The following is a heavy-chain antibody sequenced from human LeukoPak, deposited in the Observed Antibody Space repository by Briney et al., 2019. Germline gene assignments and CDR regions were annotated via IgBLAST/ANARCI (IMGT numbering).Heavy chain of an antibody. CDR3: ARHTLWRFDY. CDR1: GFTFTYYW. Sequence: GGSRRLSCAAYGFTFTYYWLTWVRQAPGKGLEWVANINQDGGTEYYVDSMKGRFTISRDNAKNLVYLQINSLRAEDTAVYFCARHTLWRFDYWGQGALVTVSS. V-gene: IGHV3-7*01. J-gene: IGHJ4*02. CDR2: INQDGGTE. D-gene: IGHD1-1*01.